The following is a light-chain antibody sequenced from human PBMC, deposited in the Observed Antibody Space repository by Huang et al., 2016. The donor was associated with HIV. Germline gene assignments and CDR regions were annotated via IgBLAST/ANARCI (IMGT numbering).Light chain of an antibody. J-gene: IGKJ2*01. CDR1: QSVSSN. V-gene: IGKV3-15*01. Sequence: EIVMTQSPATLSVSPGERATLSCRASQSVSSNLAWYQQKPGQAPRLLLYDSSTRATDIPARFSGSGSGTEFTLTISSLQSEDFAVYYCQQYNDWPMYTFGQGTKLDIK. CDR2: DSS. CDR3: QQYNDWPMYT.